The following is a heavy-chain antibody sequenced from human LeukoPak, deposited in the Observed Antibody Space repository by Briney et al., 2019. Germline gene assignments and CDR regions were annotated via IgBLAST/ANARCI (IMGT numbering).Heavy chain of an antibody. Sequence: GGSLRLSCAASGFSFSRYGMHWVRQAPGKGLEWVAAIWYDGSNDYYADSVKGRFTISRDNSKNTLYLQMNSLRVEDTAVYYCAKGYSSSWYYFDYWGQGTLVTVSS. CDR2: IWYDGSND. CDR3: AKGYSSSWYYFDY. V-gene: IGHV3-30*02. J-gene: IGHJ4*02. D-gene: IGHD6-13*01. CDR1: GFSFSRYG.